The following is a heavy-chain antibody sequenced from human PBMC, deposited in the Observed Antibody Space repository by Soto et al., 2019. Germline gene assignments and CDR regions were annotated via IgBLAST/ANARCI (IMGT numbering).Heavy chain of an antibody. CDR1: GFTFSSYG. CDR2: IPYDGSNK. J-gene: IGHJ6*02. V-gene: IGHV3-30*18. CDR3: AKSRGSGNNGMDV. Sequence: QVQLVESGGGVVQPGRSLRLSCAASGFTFSSYGMHWVRQAPGKGLEWVAVIPYDGSNKYYADSVKGRFTISRDNSKNTLYLQMNSLRAEDTAVYYCAKSRGSGNNGMDVWGQGTTVTVSS. D-gene: IGHD3-10*01.